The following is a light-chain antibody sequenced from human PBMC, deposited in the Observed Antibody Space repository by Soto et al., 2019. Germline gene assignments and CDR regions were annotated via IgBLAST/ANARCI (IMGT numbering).Light chain of an antibody. CDR3: SSFTTSSTLI. CDR1: SSDVGRYNY. J-gene: IGLJ2*01. Sequence: QSALTQPASVSGSPGQAITTSCTGTSSDVGRYNYVSWYQQYSGKAPKLMIYGVTNRPSGVSDRFSGSKSGNTASLTISGLQAEDEGDYYCSSFTTSSTLIFGGGTKLTVL. CDR2: GVT. V-gene: IGLV2-14*03.